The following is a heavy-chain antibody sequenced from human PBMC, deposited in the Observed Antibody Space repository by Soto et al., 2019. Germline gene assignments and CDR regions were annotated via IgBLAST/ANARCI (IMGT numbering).Heavy chain of an antibody. D-gene: IGHD1-26*01. CDR2: IYYSGTT. Sequence: QVQLQESGPGLVKPSQTLSLTCTVSGGSISSGGYYWSWIRQHPGKGLEWIGYIYYSGTTYYNRSPTRPLTPSVDTHKNQYSLKMSSVTAPATPVHYCASDSGIMGATADDSSCDGRLVSVSS. J-gene: IGHJ5*01. CDR3: ASDSGIMGATADDS. V-gene: IGHV4-31*01. CDR1: GGSISSGGYY.